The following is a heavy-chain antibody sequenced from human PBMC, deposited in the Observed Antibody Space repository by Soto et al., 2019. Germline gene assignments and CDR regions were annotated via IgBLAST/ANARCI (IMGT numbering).Heavy chain of an antibody. V-gene: IGHV3-13*05. J-gene: IGHJ3*02. CDR1: GFTFSSSD. D-gene: IGHD3-22*01. Sequence: XGCLRLSCAASGFTFSSSDMHGCGQATEKGLEWVSAIGTAGDPYYPGSVKGRFTISRENAKNSLYLQMNSLRAGDTAVYYCARGSYYYDSSGPGAFDMWGQGTMVTVSS. CDR3: ARGSYYYDSSGPGAFDM. CDR2: IGTAGDP.